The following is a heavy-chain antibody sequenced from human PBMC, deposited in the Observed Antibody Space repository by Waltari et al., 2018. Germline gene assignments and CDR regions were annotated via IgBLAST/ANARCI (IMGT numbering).Heavy chain of an antibody. V-gene: IGHV3-30*18. J-gene: IGHJ6*02. CDR1: GFTFSSYG. CDR3: AKEFIVATIPYYYYGMDV. CDR2: ISYDGSNK. Sequence: QVQLVESGGGVVQPGRSLRLSCAASGFTFSSYGMHWVRQAPGQGLEWVAVISYDGSNKYYADSVKGRFTISRDNSKNTLYLQMNSLRAEDTAVYYCAKEFIVATIPYYYYGMDVWGQGTTVTVSS. D-gene: IGHD5-12*01.